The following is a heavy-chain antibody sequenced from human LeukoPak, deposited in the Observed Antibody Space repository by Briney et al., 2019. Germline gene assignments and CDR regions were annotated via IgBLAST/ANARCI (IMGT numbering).Heavy chain of an antibody. CDR3: AATDCTNGVCYYYYYGMDV. D-gene: IGHD2-8*01. CDR2: INPNSGGT. CDR1: GYTFTGYY. V-gene: IGHV1-2*02. Sequence: ASVKVSCKASGYTFTGYYIHRVRQAPGQGLEWMGWINPNSGGTNYAQKFQGRVTMTRDTSISTAYMELSRLRSDDTAVYYCAATDCTNGVCYYYYYGMDVWGQGTTVTVSS. J-gene: IGHJ6*02.